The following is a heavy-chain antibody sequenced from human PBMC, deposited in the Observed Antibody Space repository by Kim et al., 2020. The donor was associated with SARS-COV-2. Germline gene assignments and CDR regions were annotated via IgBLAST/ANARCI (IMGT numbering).Heavy chain of an antibody. J-gene: IGHJ4*02. Sequence: ADSVRGRFTTSRDNSKNLVYLQMNSLRHEDTAVYYCVKDARDYGYYNFDYWGQGTLVTVSS. V-gene: IGHV3-23*03. CDR3: VKDARDYGYYNFDY. D-gene: IGHD1-26*01.